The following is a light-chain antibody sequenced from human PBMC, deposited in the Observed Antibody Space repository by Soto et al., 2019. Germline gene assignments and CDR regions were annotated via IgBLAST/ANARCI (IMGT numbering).Light chain of an antibody. CDR2: EVT. CDR1: ASDIGRYNY. CDR3: NSYVGSNNYV. J-gene: IGLJ1*01. V-gene: IGLV2-8*01. Sequence: QSGLTQPPSASGSPGQSVTISCIGTASDIGRYNYVSWYQHHPGKAPKLIIYEVTKRPSGVPDRFSGSKSGNTASLTVSGLQADDEADYYCNSYVGSNNYVFGTGTKVTVL.